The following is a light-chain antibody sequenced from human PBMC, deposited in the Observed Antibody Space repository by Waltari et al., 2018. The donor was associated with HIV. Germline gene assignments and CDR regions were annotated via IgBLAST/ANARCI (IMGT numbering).Light chain of an antibody. V-gene: IGLV1-47*01. Sequence: QSVLTQPPSASGTPGQRVTISCSGSRTNIGSKYVYWYQQLPGTAPKRLIYRNNQRPSGVPDRFSGSKSGTSASLAISGLRSEDEADYHCTAWDDSLSGVVFGGGTKLTVL. J-gene: IGLJ2*01. CDR3: TAWDDSLSGVV. CDR2: RNN. CDR1: RTNIGSKY.